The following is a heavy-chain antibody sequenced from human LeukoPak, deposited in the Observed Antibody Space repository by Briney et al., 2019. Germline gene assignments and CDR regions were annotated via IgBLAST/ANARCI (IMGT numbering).Heavy chain of an antibody. J-gene: IGHJ5*02. CDR3: AKEEARWEWFDP. V-gene: IGHV3-66*01. D-gene: IGHD1-26*01. CDR2: ISSDGRT. CDR1: GFTVNSND. Sequence: GGSLRLSCAASGFTVNSNDMSWVRQAPGKGLEWVSVISSDGRTYYADSVKGRFAISRDNSKNTLDLQMNSLRVEDTAVYYCAKEEARWEWFDPWGQGTLVTVSS.